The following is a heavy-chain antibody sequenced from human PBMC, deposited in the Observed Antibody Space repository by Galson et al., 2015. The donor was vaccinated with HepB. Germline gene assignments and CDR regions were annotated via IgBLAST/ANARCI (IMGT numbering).Heavy chain of an antibody. D-gene: IGHD3/OR15-3a*01. J-gene: IGHJ5*02. Sequence: SVKVSCKASGYTFTSYYMHWVRQAPGQGLEWMGIINPSGGSTSYAQKFQGRVTMTTDTSTSTAYMELRSLRSDDTAVYYCARGLDLYNWFDPWGQGTLVTVSS. CDR2: INPSGGST. CDR3: ARGLDLYNWFDP. V-gene: IGHV1-46*01. CDR1: GYTFTSYY.